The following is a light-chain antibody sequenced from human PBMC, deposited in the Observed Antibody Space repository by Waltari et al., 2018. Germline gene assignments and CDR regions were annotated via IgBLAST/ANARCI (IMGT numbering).Light chain of an antibody. CDR3: CSYAGSSASYV. V-gene: IGLV2-23*01. Sequence: QSALTQPASVSGSPGQSLTIPCTGTSSDVGRYNLVSWYQQHPGKAPKLMLYEGSKRPSGVSNRFSGSKSGNTASLTISGLQAEDEADYYCCSYAGSSASYVFGTGTKVTVL. CDR2: EGS. J-gene: IGLJ1*01. CDR1: SSDVGRYNL.